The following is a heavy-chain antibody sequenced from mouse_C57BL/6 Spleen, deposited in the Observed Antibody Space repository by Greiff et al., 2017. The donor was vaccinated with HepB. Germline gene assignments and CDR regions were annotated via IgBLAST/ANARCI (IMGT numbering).Heavy chain of an antibody. V-gene: IGHV5-12*01. Sequence: EVNLVESGGGLVQPGGSLKLSCAASGFTFSDYYMYWVRQTPEKRLEWVAYISSGGGSTYYPDTVKGRFTISRDNAKNTLYLQMSRLKSEDTAMYYCVRHGDYGSREFDYWGQGTTLTVSS. CDR1: GFTFSDYY. CDR3: VRHGDYGSREFDY. D-gene: IGHD1-1*01. J-gene: IGHJ2*01. CDR2: ISSGGGST.